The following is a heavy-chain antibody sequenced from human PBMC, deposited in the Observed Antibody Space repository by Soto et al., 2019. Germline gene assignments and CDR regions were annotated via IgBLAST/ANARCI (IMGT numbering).Heavy chain of an antibody. J-gene: IGHJ4*02. D-gene: IGHD6-19*01. CDR3: AKATTNGGWFNPFDS. CDR1: GFSFVNYA. CDR2: LSGSGTST. Sequence: GGSLRLSCAASGFSFVNYAMNWVRQAPGKGLEWVSGLSGSGTSTNYADSVKGRFTISRDNSSDTLFLQMNSLTADDTAVYYCAKATTNGGWFNPFDSWGQGALVTVSS. V-gene: IGHV3-23*01.